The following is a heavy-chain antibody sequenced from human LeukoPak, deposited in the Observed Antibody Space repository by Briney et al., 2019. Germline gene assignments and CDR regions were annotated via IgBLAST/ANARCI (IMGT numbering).Heavy chain of an antibody. J-gene: IGHJ3*01. CDR1: GFTFSSYW. Sequence: GGSLRLSCAASGFTFSSYWMSWVRQAPGKGLEWVANIKQDGSEKYYVDSVKGRFTISRDNAKNSLYLQVNSLRDEDTAVYYCATSMIGRAFDFWGQGTMVTVSS. D-gene: IGHD3-22*01. CDR2: IKQDGSEK. V-gene: IGHV3-7*01. CDR3: ATSMIGRAFDF.